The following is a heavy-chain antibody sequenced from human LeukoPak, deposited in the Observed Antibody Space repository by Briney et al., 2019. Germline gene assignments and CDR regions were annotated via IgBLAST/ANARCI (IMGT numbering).Heavy chain of an antibody. CDR1: EYTFTSYY. CDR3: ARDSLWFGESLNNWFDP. V-gene: IGHV1-46*01. Sequence: ASVKVSCKVSEYTFTSYYMHWVRQAPGQGLEWMGIINPSGGSTRYAQKFQGRVTITRDTSTSTVYMELSSLRSEDTAVYYCARDSLWFGESLNNWFDPWGQGTLVTVSS. J-gene: IGHJ5*02. CDR2: INPSGGST. D-gene: IGHD3-10*01.